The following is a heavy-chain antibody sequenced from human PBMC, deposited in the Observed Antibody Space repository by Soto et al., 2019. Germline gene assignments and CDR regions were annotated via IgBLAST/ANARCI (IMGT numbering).Heavy chain of an antibody. V-gene: IGHV4-34*11. CDR1: GGSGGSFSGYY. CDR2: IYYSGST. Sequence: SETLSLTCAVYGGSGGSFSGYYWSWIRQPPGKGLEWIGYIYYSGSTNYNPSLKSRVTISVDTSKNQFSLKLSSVTAADTAVYYCARRYGDCFDYWGQGTLVTVSS. D-gene: IGHD4-17*01. CDR3: ARRYGDCFDY. J-gene: IGHJ4*02.